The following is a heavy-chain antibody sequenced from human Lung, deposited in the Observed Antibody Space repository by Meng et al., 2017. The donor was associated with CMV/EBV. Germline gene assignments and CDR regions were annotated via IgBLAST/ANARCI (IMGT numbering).Heavy chain of an antibody. D-gene: IGHD5-18*01. J-gene: IGHJ4*02. CDR3: ARGGGGYNYGYRGDY. Sequence: ASVKVSCKASGYTFTSYYMHWVRQDPGQGLEWMGIINPSGGSTSYAQKFQGRVTMTRDTSTSTVYMELGSLRSGDTAVYYCARGGGGYNYGYRGDYWGQGTLVTVSS. CDR2: INPSGGST. V-gene: IGHV1-46*01. CDR1: GYTFTSYY.